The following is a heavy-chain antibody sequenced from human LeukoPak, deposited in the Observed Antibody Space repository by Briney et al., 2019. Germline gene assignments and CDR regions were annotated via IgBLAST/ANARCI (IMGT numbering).Heavy chain of an antibody. CDR1: GYTFTSYA. J-gene: IGHJ4*02. CDR3: ARASGSGYNGREFDY. Sequence: ASVKVSCKASGYTFTSYAMHWVRQAPGQRLEWMGWINAGNGNTKYSQKFQGRVTITRDTSASTAYMELSSLRSEDTVVYYCARASGSGYNGREFDYWGQGTLVTVPS. D-gene: IGHD3-10*01. V-gene: IGHV1-3*01. CDR2: INAGNGNT.